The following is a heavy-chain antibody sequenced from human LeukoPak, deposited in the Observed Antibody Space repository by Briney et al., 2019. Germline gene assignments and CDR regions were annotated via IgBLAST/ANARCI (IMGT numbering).Heavy chain of an antibody. V-gene: IGHV4-34*01. CDR3: ARRCSGGSCYSDWFDP. CDR2: INHSGST. J-gene: IGHJ5*02. Sequence: SETLSLTCAVYGGSFSGYYWSWIRQPPGKGLEWIGEINHSGSTNYNPSLKSRVTISVDTSKNQFSLKLSSVTAADTAVYYCARRCSGGSCYSDWFDPWGQGTLVTVSS. D-gene: IGHD2-15*01. CDR1: GGSFSGYY.